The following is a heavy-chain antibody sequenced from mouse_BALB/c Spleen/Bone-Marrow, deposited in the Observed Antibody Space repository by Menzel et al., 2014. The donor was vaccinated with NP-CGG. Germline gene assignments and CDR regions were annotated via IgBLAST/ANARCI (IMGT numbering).Heavy chain of an antibody. D-gene: IGHD4-1*01. Sequence: DVKLVESGGGLVQPGGSRKLSCAASGFTFSSFGMHWVRQAPEKGLEWIAYISSDGGAIFYADTVKGRFTISRDNPKNTLFLQMTSLRSEDTAIYFCTRGGNWEDFDYWGQGTTLTVSS. CDR2: ISSDGGAI. V-gene: IGHV5-17*02. CDR3: TRGGNWEDFDY. CDR1: GFTFSSFG. J-gene: IGHJ2*01.